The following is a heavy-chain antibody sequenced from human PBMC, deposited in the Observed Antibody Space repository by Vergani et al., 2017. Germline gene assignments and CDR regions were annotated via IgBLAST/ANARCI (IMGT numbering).Heavy chain of an antibody. CDR3: ARAYLEMATIFAVYYFDY. CDR2: INPSGGST. Sequence: QVQLVQSGAEVKKPGASVKVSCKASGYTFTSYYMHWVRQAPGQGLEWMGIINPSGGSTSYAQKFQGRVTITADESTSTAYMELSSLRSEDTAVYYCARAYLEMATIFAVYYFDYWGQGTLVTVSS. CDR1: GYTFTSYY. J-gene: IGHJ4*02. V-gene: IGHV1-46*01. D-gene: IGHD5-24*01.